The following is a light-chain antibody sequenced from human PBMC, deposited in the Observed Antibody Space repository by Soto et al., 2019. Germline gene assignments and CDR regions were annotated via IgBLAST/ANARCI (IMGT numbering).Light chain of an antibody. CDR2: GAS. J-gene: IGKJ2*01. Sequence: EIVMTQSPATLSASPGERATLSCRASQSVSSNLARYQQKPGQAPRLLIYGASTRATGIPARFSGSGSGTEFTLTISSLQSEDFAVYYCQQYNNWPPYTFGQGTKLEIK. V-gene: IGKV3-15*01. CDR1: QSVSSN. CDR3: QQYNNWPPYT.